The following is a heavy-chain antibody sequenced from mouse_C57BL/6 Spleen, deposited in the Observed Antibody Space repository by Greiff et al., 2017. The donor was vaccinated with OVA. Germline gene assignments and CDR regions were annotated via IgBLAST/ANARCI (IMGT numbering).Heavy chain of an antibody. CDR2: INPSTGGT. V-gene: IGHV1-42*01. D-gene: IGHD2-4*01. J-gene: IGHJ1*03. Sequence: EVQLVESGPELVKPGASVKISCKASGYSFTGYYMNWVKQSPEKSLEWIGEINPSTGGTTYNQKFKAKATLTVDKSSSTAYMQLKSLTSEDSAVYYCARRGGYYDYDGGRYFDVWGTGTTVTVSS. CDR1: GYSFTGYY. CDR3: ARRGGYYDYDGGRYFDV.